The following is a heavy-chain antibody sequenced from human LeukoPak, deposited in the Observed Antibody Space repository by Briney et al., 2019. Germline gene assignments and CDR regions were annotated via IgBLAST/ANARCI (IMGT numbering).Heavy chain of an antibody. J-gene: IGHJ6*02. Sequence: ASVKDSCKASGYTFTSYAIHWVRQAPGQRLEWMGWINAAYGNTKCSQKFQDRVTITRGTSASTAYMELSSLTSEDTAVYYCARPLDRDYYYYGMDVWGQGTTVIVSS. CDR3: ARPLDRDYYYYGMDV. D-gene: IGHD1-1*01. CDR1: GYTFTSYA. V-gene: IGHV1-3*01. CDR2: INAAYGNT.